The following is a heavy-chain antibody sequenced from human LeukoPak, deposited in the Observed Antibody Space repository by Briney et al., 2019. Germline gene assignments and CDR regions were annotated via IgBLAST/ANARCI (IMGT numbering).Heavy chain of an antibody. V-gene: IGHV4-59*01. J-gene: IGHJ4*02. CDR2: MYDSGST. CDR1: GGSISSYY. CDR3: ARGHIVVND. D-gene: IGHD2-21*01. Sequence: SETLSLTCTVSGGSISSYYWSWIRQPPGRGLEWIGYMYDSGSTYYSPSLKSRVTISRDTSKNQFSLRLSSVTAADTAVYYCARGHIVVNDWGQGTLVTVSS.